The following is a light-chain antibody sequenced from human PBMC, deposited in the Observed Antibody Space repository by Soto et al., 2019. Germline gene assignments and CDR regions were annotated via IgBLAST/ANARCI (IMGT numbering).Light chain of an antibody. Sequence: QSVLTQPASVSGSPGQSITISCIGTSSDVGSYNLVSWYQQHPGKAPKVLIYEVSERPSGVSNRFSGSKSGNTASLTISGLQAEDEAEYYCCSYAGSRTYVLFGGGTKLTVL. CDR2: EVS. V-gene: IGLV2-23*02. CDR1: SSDVGSYNL. CDR3: CSYAGSRTYVL. J-gene: IGLJ2*01.